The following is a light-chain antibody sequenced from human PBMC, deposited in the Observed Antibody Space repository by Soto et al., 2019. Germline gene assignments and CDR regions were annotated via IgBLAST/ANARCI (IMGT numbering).Light chain of an antibody. CDR3: SSYTGRSSTYV. V-gene: IGLV2-11*01. Sequence: QSVLTLPRSVSGSPGQSVTISCTGTSIDVTGYNYVSWYQHHPDKAPKLIIYDVNQRPSGVPDRFSGSRSGNTDSLTISGLQAEDEADYYCSSYTGRSSTYVFGTGIKVTVL. J-gene: IGLJ1*01. CDR1: SIDVTGYNY. CDR2: DVN.